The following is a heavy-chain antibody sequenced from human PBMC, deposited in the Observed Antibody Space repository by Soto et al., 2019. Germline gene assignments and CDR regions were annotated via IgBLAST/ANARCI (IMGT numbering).Heavy chain of an antibody. D-gene: IGHD4-17*01. CDR1: GGSVSDKTYY. CDR2: VYYSGTT. Sequence: QVQLQESGPGLLKPSETLSLTCSVSGGSVSDKTYYWSWIRQPPGKRLEWIGYVYYSGTTNYNHSLKSRVTISVDLSKNRFSLRRSSVNTADTALYYCARTTAVPNTLRARYFFDYWGQGTLVTVSS. J-gene: IGHJ4*02. CDR3: ARTTAVPNTLRARYFFDY. V-gene: IGHV4-61*01.